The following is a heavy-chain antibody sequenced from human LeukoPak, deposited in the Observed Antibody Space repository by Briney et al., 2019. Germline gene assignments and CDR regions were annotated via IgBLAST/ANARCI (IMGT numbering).Heavy chain of an antibody. J-gene: IGHJ4*02. CDR1: GGTFSSYT. Sequence: GASVKVSCKASGGTFSSYTISWVRQAPGQGLEWMGRIIPILGIANYAQKLQGRVTITADKSTSTAYMELSSLRSEDTAVYYCARDDGATTYYWGQGTLVTVSS. CDR3: ARDDGATTYY. D-gene: IGHD1-26*01. V-gene: IGHV1-69*04. CDR2: IIPILGIA.